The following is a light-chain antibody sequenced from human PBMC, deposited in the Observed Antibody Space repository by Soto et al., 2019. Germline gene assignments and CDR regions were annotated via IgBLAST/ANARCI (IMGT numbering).Light chain of an antibody. J-gene: IGLJ1*01. CDR3: SSYTSSSILYV. Sequence: QSALTQPASVSGSPGQSITISCTGTSGDIGSYNRVSWYQQHPGKAPKLIIYEVSNRPSGVSNRFSGSKSGNTASLTISGLQAEDEADYYCSSYTSSSILYVFGTGTKLTVL. V-gene: IGLV2-14*01. CDR2: EVS. CDR1: SGDIGSYNR.